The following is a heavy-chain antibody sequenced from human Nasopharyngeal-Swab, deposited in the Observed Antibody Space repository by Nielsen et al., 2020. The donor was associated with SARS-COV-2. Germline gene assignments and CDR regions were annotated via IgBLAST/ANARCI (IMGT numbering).Heavy chain of an antibody. J-gene: IGHJ4*02. D-gene: IGHD1-14*01. CDR3: ARDGEPELYYFDY. CDR2: ISSSSSYI. V-gene: IGHV3-21*01. Sequence: WIRQPPGKGLEWVSSISSSSSYIYYADSVKGRFTISRDNAKNSLYLQMNSLRAEDTAMYYCARDGEPELYYFDYWGQGTLVTVSS.